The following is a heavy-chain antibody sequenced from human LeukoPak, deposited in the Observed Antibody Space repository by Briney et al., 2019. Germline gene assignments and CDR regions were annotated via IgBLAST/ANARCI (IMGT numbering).Heavy chain of an antibody. V-gene: IGHV1-18*01. CDR2: ISAYNGNT. CDR1: GYTFTSYG. Sequence: ASVKVSCKAPGYTFTSYGISWVRQAPGQGLEWMGWISAYNGNTNYAQKLQGRVTMTTDTSTSTAYMELRSLRSDDTAVYYCARALYSSSAKVLGFFDYWGQGTLVTVSS. J-gene: IGHJ4*02. CDR3: ARALYSSSAKVLGFFDY. D-gene: IGHD6-6*01.